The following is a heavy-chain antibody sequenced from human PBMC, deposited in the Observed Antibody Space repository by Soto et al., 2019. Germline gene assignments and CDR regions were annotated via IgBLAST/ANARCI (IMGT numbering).Heavy chain of an antibody. J-gene: IGHJ4*02. CDR3: AKEGRSVGASSFDY. CDR2: ISGPGDST. Sequence: EVQLLESGGGLVQPGGSLRLSCAASGFIFSNYAMSWVRQAPGKGLEWVSAISGPGDSTYFADSAKGRFIISRDNSKNTLYLQMNSLRAEDTAVYYCAKEGRSVGASSFDYWGQGTLVTVSS. V-gene: IGHV3-23*01. D-gene: IGHD1-26*01. CDR1: GFIFSNYA.